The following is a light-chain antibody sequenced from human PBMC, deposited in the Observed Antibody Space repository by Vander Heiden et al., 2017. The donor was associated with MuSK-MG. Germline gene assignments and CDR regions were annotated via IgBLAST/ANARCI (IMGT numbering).Light chain of an antibody. CDR2: DAS. V-gene: IGKV1-33*01. Sequence: DIQMTQSPSSLSASVGDRVTITCQASQDISNYLNWYQQKPGKAPKLLIYDASNLETGVPSRFNGSGSGTDFTFTISSLQPEDIATYYCQQYDNLLMYTFGQGTKLEIK. J-gene: IGKJ2*01. CDR1: QDISNY. CDR3: QQYDNLLMYT.